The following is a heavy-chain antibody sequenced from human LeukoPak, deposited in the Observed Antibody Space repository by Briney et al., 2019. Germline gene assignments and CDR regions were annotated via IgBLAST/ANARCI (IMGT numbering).Heavy chain of an antibody. D-gene: IGHD2-15*01. CDR1: GFTFSRFG. CDR2: FDGNADGT. V-gene: IGHV3-23*01. Sequence: PGGSLRLSCVTSGFTFSRFGMTWVRQPPGKGLEWVASFDGNADGTYYADSVKGRCTNSRDNSKNTLYLQMNSLRAEDTAIYYCAKPRIIGLGWAQFDYWGQGSLVTVSS. J-gene: IGHJ4*02. CDR3: AKPRIIGLGWAQFDY.